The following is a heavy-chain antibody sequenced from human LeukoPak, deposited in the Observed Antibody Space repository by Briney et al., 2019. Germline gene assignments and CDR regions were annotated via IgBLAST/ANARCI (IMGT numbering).Heavy chain of an antibody. J-gene: IGHJ5*02. D-gene: IGHD3-3*01. CDR3: ARVSYDFWSGTRYAGNNWFDP. CDR2: IYYSGST. CDR1: GGSFSDYY. V-gene: IGHV4-34*01. Sequence: SETLSLTCAVYGGSFSDYYWGWIRQPPGKGLEWIGSIYYSGSTYYNPSLKSRVTISVDTSKNQFSLKLSSVTAADTAVYYCARVSYDFWSGTRYAGNNWFDPWGQGTLVTVSS.